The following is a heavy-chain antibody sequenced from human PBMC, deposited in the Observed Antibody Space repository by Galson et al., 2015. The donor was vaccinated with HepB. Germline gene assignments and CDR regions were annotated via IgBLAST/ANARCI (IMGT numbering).Heavy chain of an antibody. V-gene: IGHV6-1*01. J-gene: IGHJ3*02. CDR3: ARGRDSAFDI. Sequence: CAISGDSVSTNGAAWNWIRQSPSRGLEWLGRTYYRSKWSSDCAVSVKSRITINPDTSKNQFSLQLNSVTPDDTAVYYCARGRDSAFDIWGQGIMVTVSS. CDR1: GDSVSTNGAA. D-gene: IGHD5-24*01. CDR2: TYYRSKWSS.